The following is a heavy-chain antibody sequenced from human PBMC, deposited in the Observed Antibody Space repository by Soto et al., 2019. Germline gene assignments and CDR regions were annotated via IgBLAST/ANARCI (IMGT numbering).Heavy chain of an antibody. CDR3: ARGSTIFGVVIRTFFDY. V-gene: IGHV4-34*01. CDR2: INHSGST. CDR1: GGSFSGYY. D-gene: IGHD3-3*01. Sequence: SETLSLTCAVYGGSFSGYYWSWIRQPPGKGLEWIGEINHSGSTNYNPSLKSRVTISVDTSKNQFSLKLSSVTAADTAVYYCARGSTIFGVVIRTFFDYWGQGTLVTVSS. J-gene: IGHJ4*02.